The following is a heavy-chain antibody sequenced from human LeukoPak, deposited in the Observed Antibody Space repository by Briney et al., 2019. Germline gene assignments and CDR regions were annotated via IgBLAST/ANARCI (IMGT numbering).Heavy chain of an antibody. D-gene: IGHD3-10*01. CDR1: GFTFSSYS. Sequence: GGSLRLSCAASGFTFSSYSMNWVRQAPGKGLEWVSYISSSSSTIYYADSVKGRFTISRDNAKNPLYLQMNSLRAEDTAVYYCARYTYGSGRDDAFDIWGQGTMVTVSS. V-gene: IGHV3-48*01. CDR3: ARYTYGSGRDDAFDI. CDR2: ISSSSSTI. J-gene: IGHJ3*02.